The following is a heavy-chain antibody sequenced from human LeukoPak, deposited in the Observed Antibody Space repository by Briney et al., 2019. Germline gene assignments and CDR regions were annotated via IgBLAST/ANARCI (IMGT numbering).Heavy chain of an antibody. J-gene: IGHJ4*02. Sequence: ASVKVSCKASGYTFTSYGISRVRQAPGQGLEWMGWISAYNGNTNYAQKLQGRVTMTTDTSTSTAYMELRSLRSDDTAVYYCARVYVEYYYDSSGYFDYWGQGTLVTVSS. V-gene: IGHV1-18*01. CDR2: ISAYNGNT. CDR3: ARVYVEYYYDSSGYFDY. CDR1: GYTFTSYG. D-gene: IGHD3-22*01.